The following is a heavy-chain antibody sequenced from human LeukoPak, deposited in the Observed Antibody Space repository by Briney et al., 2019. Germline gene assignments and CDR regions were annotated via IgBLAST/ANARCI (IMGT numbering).Heavy chain of an antibody. D-gene: IGHD5-12*01. CDR3: ARGGYSGYDSDNWYFDL. V-gene: IGHV1-8*01. CDR1: GYTFTSYD. CDR2: MNPNSGNT. Sequence: ASVKVSCKASGYTFTSYDINWVRQATGQGREWMGWMNPNSGNTGYAQKFQGRVTMTRNTSISTAYMELSSLRSEDTAVYYCARGGYSGYDSDNWYFDLWGRGTLVTVSS. J-gene: IGHJ2*01.